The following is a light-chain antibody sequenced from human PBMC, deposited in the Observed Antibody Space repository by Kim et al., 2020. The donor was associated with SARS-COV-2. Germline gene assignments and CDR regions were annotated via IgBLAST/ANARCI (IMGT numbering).Light chain of an antibody. J-gene: IGKJ4*01. V-gene: IGKV3-11*01. CDR1: QSVSSY. Sequence: LPPGQGAAPPCRAGQSVSSYVSLYRQKPGQAPRLRISDASHRATGIPARFSGGGFGTDFTLTISSLAPEVFAFYYCPQRSNWPLTFGGGTKVDIK. CDR2: DAS. CDR3: PQRSNWPLT.